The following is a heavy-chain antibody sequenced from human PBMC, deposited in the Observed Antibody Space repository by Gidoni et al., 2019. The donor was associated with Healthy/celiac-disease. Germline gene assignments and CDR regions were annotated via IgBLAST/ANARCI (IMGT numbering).Heavy chain of an antibody. CDR3: ARRGDYYDSSGYLLNAFDI. CDR2: NYYSGST. CDR1: GGSISSYY. V-gene: IGHV4-59*08. Sequence: QVQLQESGPGLVKPSETLSLTCTVSGGSISSYYWSWIRQPPGKGLEWIGYNYYSGSTNYNPSLKSRVTISVDTSKNQFSLKLSSVTAADTAVYYCARRGDYYDSSGYLLNAFDIWGQGTMVTVSS. J-gene: IGHJ3*02. D-gene: IGHD3-22*01.